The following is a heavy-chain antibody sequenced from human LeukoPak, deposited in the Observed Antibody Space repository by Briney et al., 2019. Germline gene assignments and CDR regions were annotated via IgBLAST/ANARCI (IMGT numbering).Heavy chain of an antibody. Sequence: TETLSLTCTVSGGSLSSYYWSWIRQPPGKGLEWIGYIYYSGNADSNPSLKSRVTMSVDTSRNQFSLKLTSVTAADTAVYYCARDRPDPTYEAFDIWGQGTMVTVSS. V-gene: IGHV4-59*01. CDR2: IYYSGNA. CDR3: ARDRPDPTYEAFDI. CDR1: GGSLSSYY. J-gene: IGHJ3*02.